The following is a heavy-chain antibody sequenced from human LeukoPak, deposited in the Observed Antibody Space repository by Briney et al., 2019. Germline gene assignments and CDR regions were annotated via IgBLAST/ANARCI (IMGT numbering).Heavy chain of an antibody. CDR1: GGSISSSSYY. CDR3: AREGGDPRWLDP. J-gene: IGHJ5*02. CDR2: IYYSGST. Sequence: SETLSLTCTVSGGSISSSSYYWGWIRQPPGKGLEWIGSIYYSGSTSYNPSLKSRVTISVDPSKNQFSLKLSSVTAADTAVYSCAREGGDPRWLDPWGQGTLVTVSS. D-gene: IGHD6-25*01. V-gene: IGHV4-39*07.